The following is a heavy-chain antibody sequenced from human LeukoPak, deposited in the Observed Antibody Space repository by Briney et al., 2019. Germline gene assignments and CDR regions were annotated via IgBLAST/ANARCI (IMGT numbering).Heavy chain of an antibody. CDR1: GFTFSDSY. D-gene: IGHD3-22*01. J-gene: IGHJ4*02. V-gene: IGHV3-11*01. CDR2: ISTSGSTI. Sequence: PGGSLRLSCAASGFTFSDSYMSWIRQAPGKGLDWVSYISTSGSTIYYADSVKGRFTISRDNAKNSLYLQMNSLRAEDPAVYYCVSYDSSGYSFDYWGQGTLVTVSS. CDR3: VSYDSSGYSFDY.